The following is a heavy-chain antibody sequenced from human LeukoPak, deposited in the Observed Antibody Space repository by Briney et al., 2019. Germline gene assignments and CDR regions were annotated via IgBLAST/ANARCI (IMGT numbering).Heavy chain of an antibody. D-gene: IGHD2-15*01. Sequence: SETLSLTCTLSGASISSHYWGWIRQPSGKGLEWIGYVHSSGDANYNPSLKTRVRISLDTSRNQFSLKLNSVTAADTAVYFCASFALGSHSDYWGQGTLVTVSS. CDR2: VHSSGDA. V-gene: IGHV4-59*08. CDR3: ASFALGSHSDY. J-gene: IGHJ4*02. CDR1: GASISSHY.